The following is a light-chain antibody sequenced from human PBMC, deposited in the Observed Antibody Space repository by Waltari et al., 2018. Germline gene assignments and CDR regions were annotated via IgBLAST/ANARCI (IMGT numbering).Light chain of an antibody. CDR2: GTD. CDR3: QSYDSSLRTYV. V-gene: IGLV1-40*01. J-gene: IGLJ1*01. Sequence: QYVLTQPPSVSGAPGQSVTISCTRSSSTIGSLLDVHWYQQFPGKAPTLLIYGTDNRPSGVPARFSGSKSGTSASLAITGLQAEDEADYYCQSYDSSLRTYVFGTGTSVTVL. CDR1: SSTIGSLLD.